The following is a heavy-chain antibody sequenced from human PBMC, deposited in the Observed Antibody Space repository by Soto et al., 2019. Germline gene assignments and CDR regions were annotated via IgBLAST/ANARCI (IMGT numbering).Heavy chain of an antibody. J-gene: IGHJ6*02. CDR2: IIPIPGTA. Sequence: QVQLVQSGAEVKKPGSSVKVCCKASGGTFGSYAISWVRQAPGQGLEWMGGIIPIPGTANYAQKFQGRVTIAADESTSTAYMELSSLRPEDTAVYSCASSQGSSTSLEIYYYYYSGMDVWGQGTTVTVSS. CDR3: ASSQGSSTSLEIYYYYYSGMDV. V-gene: IGHV1-69*01. CDR1: GGTFGSYA. D-gene: IGHD2-2*01.